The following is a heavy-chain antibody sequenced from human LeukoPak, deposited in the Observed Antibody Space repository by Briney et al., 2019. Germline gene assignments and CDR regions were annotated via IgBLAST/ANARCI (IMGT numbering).Heavy chain of an antibody. D-gene: IGHD4-17*01. CDR2: INHSGGA. V-gene: IGHV4-34*01. CDR3: ARGQGTVTTH. CDR1: GGSISSYY. Sequence: SETLSLTCTVSGGSISSYYWTWIRQPPGKGLEWIGEINHSGGANYSPSLSSRATISLDMSENQFSLKLTSVTAADTAAYYCARGQGTVTTHWGQGTLVTVSS. J-gene: IGHJ4*02.